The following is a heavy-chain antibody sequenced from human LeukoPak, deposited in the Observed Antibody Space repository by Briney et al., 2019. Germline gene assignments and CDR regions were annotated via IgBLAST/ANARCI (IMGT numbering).Heavy chain of an antibody. D-gene: IGHD2-15*01. CDR3: AKDYSDSRVADVFFEY. J-gene: IGHJ4*02. CDR1: GLTFSDYA. CDR2: ITSGFTP. Sequence: SGGSLSLSCAASGLTFSDYAMSWFRQAPGKGLEWVSTITSGFTPHYADSVKGRFTISGDNSKNMFHLQLNSLRAEDTAVYYCAKDYSDSRVADVFFEYWGQGTPVTVSS. V-gene: IGHV3-23*01.